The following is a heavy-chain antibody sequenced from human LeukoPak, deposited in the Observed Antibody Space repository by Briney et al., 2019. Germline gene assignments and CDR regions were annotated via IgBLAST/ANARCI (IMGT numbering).Heavy chain of an antibody. Sequence: SETLSLTCTVSGGSISSYYWSWIRQPPGKGLEWIGYIYYSGSTNYNPSLKSRATISVDTSKNQFSLKLSSVTAADTAVYYCAGGGLYRYDTTRSHDYWGQGTLVTVSS. CDR2: IYYSGST. CDR3: AGGGLYRYDTTRSHDY. V-gene: IGHV4-59*12. J-gene: IGHJ4*02. CDR1: GGSISSYY. D-gene: IGHD3-22*01.